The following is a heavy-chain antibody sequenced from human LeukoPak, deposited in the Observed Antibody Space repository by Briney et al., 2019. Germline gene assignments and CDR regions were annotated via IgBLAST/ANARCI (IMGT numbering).Heavy chain of an antibody. J-gene: IGHJ4*02. Sequence: PEASVKVSCKASGYTFTGYHMHWVRQAPGQGLEWMGRINPNSGDTNYAQKFQGRVTMTRDTSISTAYMELSRLRSDDTAVYYCARDYCSSTGCLFDYWGQGTLVTVSS. V-gene: IGHV1-2*06. D-gene: IGHD2-2*01. CDR3: ARDYCSSTGCLFDY. CDR2: INPNSGDT. CDR1: GYTFTGYH.